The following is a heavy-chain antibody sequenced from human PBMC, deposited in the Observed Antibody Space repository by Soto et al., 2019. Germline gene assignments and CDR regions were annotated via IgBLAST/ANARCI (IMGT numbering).Heavy chain of an antibody. D-gene: IGHD3-22*01. Sequence: ASVKVSCKASGYTFTGYYMHWVRQAPGQGLEWMGWINPNSGGTNYAQKFQERVTITRDMSTSTAYMELSSLRSEDTAVYYCAADATYYYDSSGYHPWGQGTLVTVSS. CDR3: AADATYYYDSSGYHP. CDR1: GYTFTGYY. J-gene: IGHJ5*02. CDR2: INPNSGGT. V-gene: IGHV1-2*02.